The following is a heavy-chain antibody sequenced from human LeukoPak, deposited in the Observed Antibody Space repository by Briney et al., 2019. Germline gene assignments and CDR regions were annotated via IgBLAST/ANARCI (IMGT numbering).Heavy chain of an antibody. CDR2: ISDSGAYI. J-gene: IGHJ2*01. CDR1: GFTFSTYS. V-gene: IGHV3-21*01. CDR3: SRDRRPKNIVEVLPTVREGLYFDL. D-gene: IGHD2-21*01. Sequence: PGGSLRLSCAASGFTFSTYSMNWVRQAPGKGLEWVSSISDSGAYIYYADSLKGRFTISRDNTKRSLYLQVNSLRAEDTAVYYCSRDRRPKNIVEVLPTVREGLYFDLWGRGTLVTVSS.